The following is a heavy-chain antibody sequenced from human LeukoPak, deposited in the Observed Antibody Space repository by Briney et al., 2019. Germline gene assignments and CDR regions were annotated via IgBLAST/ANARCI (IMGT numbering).Heavy chain of an antibody. CDR3: ARDLAVAGTLGY. J-gene: IGHJ4*02. Sequence: ASVKVSCTASGYTFTSYGISWVRQAPGQGLEWVGWISAYNGNTNYAQKLQGRVTMTTDTSTSTAYMELRSLRSDDTAVYYCARDLAVAGTLGYWGQGTLVTVSS. D-gene: IGHD6-19*01. CDR1: GYTFTSYG. CDR2: ISAYNGNT. V-gene: IGHV1-18*01.